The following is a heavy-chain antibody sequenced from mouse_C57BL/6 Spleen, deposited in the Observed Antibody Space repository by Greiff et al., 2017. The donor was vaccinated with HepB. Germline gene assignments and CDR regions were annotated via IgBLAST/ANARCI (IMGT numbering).Heavy chain of an antibody. V-gene: IGHV1-81*01. Sequence: VKVVESGAELARPGASVKLSCKASGYTFTSYGISWVKQRTGQGLEWIGEIYPRSGNTYYNEKFKGKATLTADKSSSTAYMELRSLTSEDSAVYFCAGGDGSSPHFDYWGQGTTLTVSS. D-gene: IGHD1-1*01. CDR1: GYTFTSYG. CDR2: IYPRSGNT. J-gene: IGHJ2*01. CDR3: AGGDGSSPHFDY.